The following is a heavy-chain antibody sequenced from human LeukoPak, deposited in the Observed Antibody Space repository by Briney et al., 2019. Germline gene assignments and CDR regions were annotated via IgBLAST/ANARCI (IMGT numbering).Heavy chain of an antibody. D-gene: IGHD3-9*01. V-gene: IGHV1-2*02. CDR3: ARDPSYYDILTGYYRAYYFDY. CDR1: GYTFTGYY. Sequence: ASVKVSCKASGYTFTGYYMHWVRQAPGQGLEWMEWINPNSGGTNYAQKFQGRVTMTRDTSISTAYMELSRLRSDDTAVYYCARDPSYYDILTGYYRAYYFDYWGQGTLVTVSS. CDR2: INPNSGGT. J-gene: IGHJ4*02.